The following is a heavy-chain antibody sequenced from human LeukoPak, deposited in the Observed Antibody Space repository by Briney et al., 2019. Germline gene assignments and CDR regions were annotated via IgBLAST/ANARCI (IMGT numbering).Heavy chain of an antibody. V-gene: IGHV1-18*01. CDR3: ASRNGDV. D-gene: IGHD2-8*01. CDR1: GYTFSAYG. Sequence: GASVKVSCKSAGYTFSAYGVIWVRQAPGQGLEWMGWISPDNGNTNYAQKFKGRVTMTTDTSTSTTYMEVGRLRSDDTAVYYCASRNGDVWGKGTTVTVSS. J-gene: IGHJ6*04. CDR2: ISPDNGNT.